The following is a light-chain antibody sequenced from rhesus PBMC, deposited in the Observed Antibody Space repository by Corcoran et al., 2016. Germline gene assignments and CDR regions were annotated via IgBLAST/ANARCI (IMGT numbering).Light chain of an antibody. V-gene: IGKV3-42*03. CDR1: QSVSSS. Sequence: EIVMTQSPATLSLSPGERATLSCRASQSVSSSLAWYQQKPGPAPRLLIYGASSRATGIPDRFSGRGSGTEFTLTISSLEPEDFAVYYCQQYSNWPLTFGGGTKVEIK. CDR2: GAS. J-gene: IGKJ4*01. CDR3: QQYSNWPLT.